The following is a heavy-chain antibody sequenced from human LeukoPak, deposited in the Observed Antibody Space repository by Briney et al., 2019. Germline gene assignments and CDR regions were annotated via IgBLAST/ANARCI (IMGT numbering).Heavy chain of an antibody. Sequence: ASVKVSCKASGYIFTGYYMHWVRQAPGQGLEWMGWINPNSGNTGYAQKFQGRVTMTRNTSISTAYMELSSLRSEDTAVYYCARGSYYDILTGYYWGSYYFDYWGQGTLVTVSS. V-gene: IGHV1-8*02. J-gene: IGHJ4*02. CDR1: GYIFTGYY. CDR2: INPNSGNT. CDR3: ARGSYYDILTGYYWGSYYFDY. D-gene: IGHD3-9*01.